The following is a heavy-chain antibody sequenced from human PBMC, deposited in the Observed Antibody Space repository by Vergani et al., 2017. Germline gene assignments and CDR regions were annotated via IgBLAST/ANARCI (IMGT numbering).Heavy chain of an antibody. J-gene: IGHJ4*02. Sequence: QVQLQESGPGLVKPSETLSLTCTVSGGSISSYYRSWIRQPPGKGLEWIGYIYYSGSTNYNPSLKSRVTISVDTSKNQFSLKLSSVTAADTAVYYCARWGVTTGPAFDYWGQGTLVTVSS. CDR1: GGSISSYY. CDR3: ARWGVTTGPAFDY. CDR2: IYYSGST. V-gene: IGHV4-59*01. D-gene: IGHD4-17*01.